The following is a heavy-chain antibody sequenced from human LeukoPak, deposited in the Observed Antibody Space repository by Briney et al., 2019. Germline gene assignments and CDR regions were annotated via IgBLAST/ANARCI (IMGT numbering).Heavy chain of an antibody. CDR3: ARDGEMPTIYFDY. J-gene: IGHJ4*02. CDR2: IKQDGSET. V-gene: IGHV3-7*01. CDR1: GFTFSSHW. Sequence: PGGSLRLSCAVSGFTFSSHWMSWVRQAPGKGLEWVANIKQDGSETYYVDSVKGRFTISRDNAKNSLFLQMNSPRAEDTAVYYCARDGEMPTIYFDYWGQGTLVTVSS. D-gene: IGHD5-24*01.